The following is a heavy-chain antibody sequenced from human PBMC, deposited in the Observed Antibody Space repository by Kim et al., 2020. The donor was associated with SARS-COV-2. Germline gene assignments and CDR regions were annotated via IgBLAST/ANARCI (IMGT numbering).Heavy chain of an antibody. D-gene: IGHD3-10*01. CDR2: ISYDGSEK. CDR3: ARTYYGRGTTISPFEY. CDR1: GSTFTDFG. J-gene: IGHJ4*02. Sequence: GGSLRLSCASSGSTFTDFGLHWVRQAPGKGLEWVALISYDGSEKFYAESVKGRFTISRDNSKNTLYLQMNGLRAEDTATYYCARTYYGRGTTISPFEYWGQGTLVIVSS. V-gene: IGHV3-30*12.